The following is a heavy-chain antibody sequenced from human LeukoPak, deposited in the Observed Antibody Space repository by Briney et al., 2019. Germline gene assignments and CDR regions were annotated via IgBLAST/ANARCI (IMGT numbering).Heavy chain of an antibody. CDR3: AKDRRQVLRFLSFDL. V-gene: IGHV3-9*01. CDR1: GFTFDDYA. D-gene: IGHD3-3*01. J-gene: IGHJ2*01. Sequence: GGSLRLSCAASGFTFDDYAMHWVRHAPGKGLEWVSGISWNSGSIGYADSVKGRFTISRDNAKNSLYLQMNSLRAEDTALYYCAKDRRQVLRFLSFDLWGRGTLVTVSS. CDR2: ISWNSGSI.